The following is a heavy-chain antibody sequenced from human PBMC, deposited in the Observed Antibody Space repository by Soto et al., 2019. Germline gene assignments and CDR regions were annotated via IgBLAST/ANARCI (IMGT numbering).Heavy chain of an antibody. V-gene: IGHV4-30-4*01. J-gene: IGHJ4*02. CDR3: ARASGDSSGYSLHL. CDR1: GDSISSAGYF. CDR2: ISSSGRT. Sequence: SETLSLTCPVSGDSISSAGYFWSWIRQPPGKGLEWIGYISSSGRTYYNPSLESRLVIYLETSKNRFFLKLNSVTDADTAVFYCARASGDSSGYSLHLWGQGTQVNVSS. D-gene: IGHD3-22*01.